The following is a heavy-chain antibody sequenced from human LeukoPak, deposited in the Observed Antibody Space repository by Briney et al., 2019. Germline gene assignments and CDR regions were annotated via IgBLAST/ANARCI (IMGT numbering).Heavy chain of an antibody. D-gene: IGHD3-16*02. J-gene: IGHJ6*03. CDR2: ISGSGGST. V-gene: IGHV3-23*01. CDR3: AKDGRRYRAYYYYYMDV. CDR1: GFTFSSYA. Sequence: GGSLRLSCAASGFTFSSYAMSWVRQAPGKGLEWVSAISGSGGSTYYADSVKGRFTISRDNSENTLYLQMNSLRAEDTAVYYCAKDGRRYRAYYYYYMDVWGKGTTVTISS.